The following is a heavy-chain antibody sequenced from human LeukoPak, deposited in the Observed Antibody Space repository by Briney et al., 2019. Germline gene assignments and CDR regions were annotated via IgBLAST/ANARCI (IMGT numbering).Heavy chain of an antibody. D-gene: IGHD3-9*01. CDR1: GGSISRYY. J-gene: IGHJ3*02. CDR3: AIGEYDVLTGYYDAFDT. V-gene: IGHV4-59*01. Sequence: SETLSLTCTVSGGSISRYYWSWIRQPPGKGLEWIGYIYYSGSTNYNPSLKSRVTISVDTSKNQFSLKLRSVTAADTAVYYCAIGEYDVLTGYYDAFDTWGQGTMVTVSS. CDR2: IYYSGST.